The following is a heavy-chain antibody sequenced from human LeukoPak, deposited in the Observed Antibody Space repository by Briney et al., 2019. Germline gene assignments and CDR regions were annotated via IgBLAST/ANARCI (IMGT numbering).Heavy chain of an antibody. Sequence: SETLSLTCAVYGGSFSGYYWSWIRQPPGKGLEWIGEINHSGSTNYNPSLKSRVTISVDTSKNQFSLKLSSVTAADTAVYYCARGRGTTRYYYYYYMDVWGKGTTVTVSS. V-gene: IGHV4-34*01. J-gene: IGHJ6*03. CDR1: GGSFSGYY. CDR2: INHSGST. CDR3: ARGRGTTRYYYYYYMDV. D-gene: IGHD1-7*01.